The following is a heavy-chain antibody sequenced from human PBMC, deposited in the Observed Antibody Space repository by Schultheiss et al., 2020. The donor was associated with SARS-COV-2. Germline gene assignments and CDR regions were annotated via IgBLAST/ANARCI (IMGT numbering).Heavy chain of an antibody. V-gene: IGHV4-39*07. J-gene: IGHJ2*01. D-gene: IGHD4-11*01. CDR2: IYYSGST. CDR1: GGSISSSSYY. Sequence: SETLSLTCTVSGGSISSSSYYWGWIRQPPGKGLEWIGSIYYSGSTNYNPSLKSRVTISVDTSKNQFSLKLSSVTAADTAVYYCARLTVTTNWYFDLWGRGTLVTVSS. CDR3: ARLTVTTNWYFDL.